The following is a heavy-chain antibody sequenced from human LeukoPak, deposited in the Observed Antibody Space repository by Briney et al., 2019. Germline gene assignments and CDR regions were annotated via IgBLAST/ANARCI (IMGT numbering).Heavy chain of an antibody. CDR1: GGSISSSSYY. CDR2: IYYSGDT. D-gene: IGHD3-3*01. J-gene: IGHJ4*02. CDR3: ARHYKRVSGVASGTVDH. Sequence: SETLSLTCTVSGGSISSSSYYWGWIRQPPGKGLEWIASIYYSGDTYYNPSLKSRVTISVDTSKNQLSLKLSSVTDADTAVYYCARHYKRVSGVASGTVDHWGQGTLVTVSS. V-gene: IGHV4-39*01.